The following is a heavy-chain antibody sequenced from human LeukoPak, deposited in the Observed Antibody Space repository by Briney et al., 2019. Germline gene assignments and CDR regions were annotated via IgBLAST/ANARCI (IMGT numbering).Heavy chain of an antibody. CDR3: AKGMCSSSACFFDY. J-gene: IGHJ4*02. V-gene: IGHV3-21*01. Sequence: GGSLRLSCAASGFTFNSYAMNWVRQAPGKGLEWVSSISSSSSYIYYADSVKGRFTISRDNAKNSLYLQMNSLRAEDTAVYYCAKGMCSSSACFFDYWGQGTLVTVSS. CDR2: ISSSSSYI. CDR1: GFTFNSYA. D-gene: IGHD6-19*01.